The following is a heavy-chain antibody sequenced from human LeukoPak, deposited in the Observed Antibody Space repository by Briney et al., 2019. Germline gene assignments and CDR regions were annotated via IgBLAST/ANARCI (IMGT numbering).Heavy chain of an antibody. CDR1: GFIFNNYA. V-gene: IGHV3-23*01. D-gene: IGHD3-3*01. Sequence: GSLRLSCAASGFIFNNYAMSWVRQAPGKGLEWVSSISTTGSTTYYADSVRGRFTISRDNSQNTLSLQMDSLTAADTAVYSCATYDLWTTYYTFQYWGQGTLVSVSS. J-gene: IGHJ4*02. CDR3: ATYDLWTTYYTFQY. CDR2: ISTTGSTT.